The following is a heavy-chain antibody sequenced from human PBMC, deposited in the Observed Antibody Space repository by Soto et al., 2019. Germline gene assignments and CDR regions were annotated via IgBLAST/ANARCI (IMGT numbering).Heavy chain of an antibody. J-gene: IGHJ4*02. CDR1: GFTFSNAW. D-gene: IGHD3-10*01. Sequence: PGGSLRLSCAASGFTFSNAWMSWVRQAPGKGLEWVGRIKSKTDGGTTDYAAPVKGRFTISRDDSKNTLYLQMSSLKTEDTAVYYCTTDSLSMVRGVLVYWGQVTLVTVSS. V-gene: IGHV3-15*01. CDR3: TTDSLSMVRGVLVY. CDR2: IKSKTDGGTT.